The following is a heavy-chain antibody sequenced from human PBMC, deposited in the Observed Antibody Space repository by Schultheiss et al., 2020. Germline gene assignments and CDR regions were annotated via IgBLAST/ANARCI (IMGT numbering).Heavy chain of an antibody. D-gene: IGHD3-10*01. CDR3: VREAERVGDVHFDS. J-gene: IGHJ4*02. V-gene: IGHV3-72*01. CDR1: GFTFDDYA. CDR2: TRNKANTYFT. Sequence: GGSLRLSCAASGFTFDDYAMHWVRQAPGEGLEWVGRTRNKANTYFTEYAASVKGRFTISRDDSKNSMYLQMNSLKTDDMAVYYCVREAERVGDVHFDSWGRGTLVTVSS.